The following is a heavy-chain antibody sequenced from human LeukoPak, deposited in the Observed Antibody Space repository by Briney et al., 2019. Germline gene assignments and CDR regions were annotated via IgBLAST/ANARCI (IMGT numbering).Heavy chain of an antibody. CDR2: INHSGST. CDR3: ARYGSFNFQH. J-gene: IGHJ1*01. V-gene: IGHV4-34*01. CDR1: GGSFSGYY. Sequence: SETLSLTCAVYGGSFSGYYWSWIRQPPGKGLEWIGEINHSGSTNYNPSLKSRVTISVDTSKNQFSLKLGSVTAADTAVYYCARYGSFNFQHWGQGTLVTVSS. D-gene: IGHD4-17*01.